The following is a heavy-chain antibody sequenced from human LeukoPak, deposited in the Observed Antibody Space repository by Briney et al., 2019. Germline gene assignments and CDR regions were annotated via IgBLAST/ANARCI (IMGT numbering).Heavy chain of an antibody. CDR2: ISAYNGNT. V-gene: IGHV1-18*01. Sequence: ASVKVSCKASGYTFTSYGISWVRQAPGQGLEWMGWISAYNGNTNYAQKLQGRVTMTTDTSTSTAYMELRSLRSDDTAVYYCASHITYYYGSSGYYHTSLDYWGQGTLVTVSS. CDR1: GYTFTSYG. J-gene: IGHJ4*02. CDR3: ASHITYYYGSSGYYHTSLDY. D-gene: IGHD3-22*01.